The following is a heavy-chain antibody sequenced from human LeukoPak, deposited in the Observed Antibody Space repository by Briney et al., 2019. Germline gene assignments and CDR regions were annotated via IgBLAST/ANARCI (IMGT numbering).Heavy chain of an antibody. V-gene: IGHV1-46*01. Sequence: ASVKVSCKASGYTFTSYYMHWVRQAPGQGLEWMGIINPSGGGTSYAQKFQGRVTMTRDTSTSTVYMELSSLRSEDTAVYYCAVAYCGGDCYGAEYFQHWGQGTLVTVSS. CDR1: GYTFTSYY. CDR2: INPSGGGT. J-gene: IGHJ1*01. CDR3: AVAYCGGDCYGAEYFQH. D-gene: IGHD2-21*02.